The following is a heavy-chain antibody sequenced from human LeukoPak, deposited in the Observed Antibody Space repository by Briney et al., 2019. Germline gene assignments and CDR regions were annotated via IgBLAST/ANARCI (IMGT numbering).Heavy chain of an antibody. CDR3: ALLAVASDFDY. CDR1: GFPFSIYE. Sequence: GGSLRLSCAVSGFPFSIYEMNWVRQAPGKGLEWVSNVGSSGTTIYYADSVKGRFSISRDNAKSSLYLQMNSLRVEDTAVYYCALLAVASDFDYWGQGALVTVSS. V-gene: IGHV3-48*03. J-gene: IGHJ4*02. D-gene: IGHD6-19*01. CDR2: VGSSGTTI.